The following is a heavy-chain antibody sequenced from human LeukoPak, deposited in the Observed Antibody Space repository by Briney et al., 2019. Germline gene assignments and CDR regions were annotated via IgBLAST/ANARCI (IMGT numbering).Heavy chain of an antibody. CDR2: INHSGST. J-gene: IGHJ4*02. D-gene: IGHD2-2*01. CDR3: ARGFSSGDIAVVPATMQGYYFDY. V-gene: IGHV4-34*01. Sequence: SETLSLTCAVYGGSFSGYYWSWIRQPPGKGLEWIGEINHSGSTNYNPSLKSRVTISVDTSKNQFSLKLSSVTAADAAVYYCARGFSSGDIAVVPATMQGYYFDYWGQGTLVTVSS. CDR1: GGSFSGYY.